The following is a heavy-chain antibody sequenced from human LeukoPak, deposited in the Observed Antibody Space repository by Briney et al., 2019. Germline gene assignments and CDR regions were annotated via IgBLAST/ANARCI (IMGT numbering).Heavy chain of an antibody. CDR1: GFTFSGYS. Sequence: TGGSLRLSCTASGFTFSGYSMNWIRQAPGKGLEWVSSFGTRSTSIYHAGSVKGRFAISRDNAKNSLYLQMNSLRAEDTVLYYCAREVSEGFDFWGQGTLVTVSS. CDR3: AREVSEGFDF. V-gene: IGHV3-21*01. D-gene: IGHD3-22*01. J-gene: IGHJ4*02. CDR2: FGTRSTSI.